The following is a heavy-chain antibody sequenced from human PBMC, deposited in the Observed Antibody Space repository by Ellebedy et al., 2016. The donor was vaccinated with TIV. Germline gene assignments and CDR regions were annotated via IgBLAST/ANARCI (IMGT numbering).Heavy chain of an antibody. V-gene: IGHV1-46*04. Sequence: AASVKVSCKGSGHTFGNHYVHWVRQAPGQGLEWVGIINVSGFGTTYAHKLKGRVTVTRDTSTSTVYMELTSLRSDDTAVYFCAIGFGYGVFDSWGQGTLVAVSS. J-gene: IGHJ4*02. CDR3: AIGFGYGVFDS. CDR1: GHTFGNHY. CDR2: INVSGFGT. D-gene: IGHD5-18*01.